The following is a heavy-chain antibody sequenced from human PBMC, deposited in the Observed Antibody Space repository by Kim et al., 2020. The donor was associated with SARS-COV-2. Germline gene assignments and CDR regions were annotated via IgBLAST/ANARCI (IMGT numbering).Heavy chain of an antibody. V-gene: IGHV3-33*01. CDR2: IWYDGSNK. Sequence: GGSLRLSCAASGFTFSSYGMHWVRQAPGKGLEWVAVIWYDGSNKYYADPVKGRFTISRDNSKSTLYLQMNSLRAEDTAVDYCAREGIVGATTCFDYWGQG. J-gene: IGHJ4*02. D-gene: IGHD1-26*01. CDR3: AREGIVGATTCFDY. CDR1: GFTFSSYG.